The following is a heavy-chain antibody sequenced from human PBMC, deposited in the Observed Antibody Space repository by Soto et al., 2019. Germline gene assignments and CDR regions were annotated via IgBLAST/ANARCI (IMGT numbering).Heavy chain of an antibody. Sequence: QVQLVQSGAEVKKPGASVKVSCKASGYTFTSYGISWVRQAPGQGLEWMGWISAYTGNTTYAQKLKGRVTMTADTSTSTAYSELRSLRSDDTAVYHCARDNPPLGYWGEGTLVTVSS. CDR3: ARDNPPLGY. V-gene: IGHV1-18*01. CDR2: ISAYTGNT. CDR1: GYTFTSYG. J-gene: IGHJ4*02.